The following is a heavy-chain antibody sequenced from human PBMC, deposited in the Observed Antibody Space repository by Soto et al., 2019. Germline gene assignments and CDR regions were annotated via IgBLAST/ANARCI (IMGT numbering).Heavy chain of an antibody. D-gene: IGHD3-10*01. CDR2: ISSSSSTI. V-gene: IGHV3-48*01. J-gene: IGHJ4*02. CDR3: ARGESLLWFGELYYFDY. Sequence: EVQLVESGGGLVQPGGSLRLSCAASGFTFSSYSMNWVRQAPGKGLEWVSYISSSSSTIYYADSVKGRFTISRDNAKNSLYLQMNSLRADDTAVYYCARGESLLWFGELYYFDYWGQGTLVTVSS. CDR1: GFTFSSYS.